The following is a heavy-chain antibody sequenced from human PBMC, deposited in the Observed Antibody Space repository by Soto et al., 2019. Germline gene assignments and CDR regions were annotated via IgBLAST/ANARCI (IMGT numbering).Heavy chain of an antibody. CDR2: IYYSGTTT. CDR1: GGSISNYY. J-gene: IGHJ4*02. Sequence: SETLSLTCTVSGGSISNYYFSWIRQPPGKGLEWIGYIYYSGTTTNYNPSLKSRVTLSVDTSKNQFSLKLSSVTAADTAVYYSSLLSRSYAVSPSDYWGKGTLVTGSS. D-gene: IGHD1-26*01. CDR3: SLLSRSYAVSPSDY. V-gene: IGHV4-59*08.